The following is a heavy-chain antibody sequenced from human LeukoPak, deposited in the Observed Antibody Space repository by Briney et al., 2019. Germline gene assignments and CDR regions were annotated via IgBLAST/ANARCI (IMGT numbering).Heavy chain of an antibody. V-gene: IGHV4-39*01. J-gene: IGHJ5*02. D-gene: IGHD5-18*01. CDR2: LYFTGST. CDR3: ARHFKPDIARNRWIHSGRRLGFDP. CDR1: GGSISSSSYY. Sequence: PSETLSLTCTVSGGSISSSSYYWGWLRQPPGTGLEWIGSLYFTGSTYYNPSLKSRVTISVDTSKNQFSLKLSSVTAVDTAVYYCARHFKPDIARNRWIHSGRRLGFDPWGQGTLVTVSS.